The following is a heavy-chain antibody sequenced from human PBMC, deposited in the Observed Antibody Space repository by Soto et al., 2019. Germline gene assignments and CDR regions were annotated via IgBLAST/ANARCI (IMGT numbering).Heavy chain of an antibody. CDR2: ISAYNGNT. J-gene: IGHJ4*02. CDR3: AREPIIAEAGEDDY. CDR1: GYTFTSYG. D-gene: IGHD2-21*01. V-gene: IGHV1-18*01. Sequence: ASVKVSCKASGYTFTSYGISWVRQAPGQGLEWMGWISAYNGNTNYAQKLQGRVTMTTDTSTSTAYMELRSLRSDDTAVYYCAREPIIAEAGEDDYWGQGTLVTVSS.